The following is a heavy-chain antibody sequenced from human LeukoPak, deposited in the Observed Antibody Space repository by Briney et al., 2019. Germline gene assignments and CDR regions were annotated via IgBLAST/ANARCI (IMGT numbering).Heavy chain of an antibody. CDR3: ARTDLKLERRDNDAFDI. V-gene: IGHV4-4*07. CDR1: GGSISSYY. Sequence: SETLSLTCTVSGGSISSYYWSWIRQPAGKGLEWIERIYTSGSTNYNPSLKSRVTMSVDTSKNQFSLKLSSVTAADTAVYYCARTDLKLERRDNDAFDIWGQGTMVTVSS. J-gene: IGHJ3*02. D-gene: IGHD1-1*01. CDR2: IYTSGST.